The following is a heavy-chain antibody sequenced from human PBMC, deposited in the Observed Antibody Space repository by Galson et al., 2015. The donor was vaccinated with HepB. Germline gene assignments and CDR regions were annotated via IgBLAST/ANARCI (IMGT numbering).Heavy chain of an antibody. CDR3: AREAVAGIFYFDP. V-gene: IGHV1-18*04. J-gene: IGHJ5*02. Sequence: SVQVSCKASGYNFTKYGIHWVRQVPGQGLEWIDWIQPVFGDSHITERLQGRVTISADTSSTTAYMEMRSLKFDDTGLYFCAREAVAGIFYFDPWGQGTLVSVSS. CDR2: IQPVFGDS. CDR1: GYNFTKYG. D-gene: IGHD6-19*01.